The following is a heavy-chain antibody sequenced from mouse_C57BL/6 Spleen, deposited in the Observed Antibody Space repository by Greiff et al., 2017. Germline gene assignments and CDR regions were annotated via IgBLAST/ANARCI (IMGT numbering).Heavy chain of an antibody. CDR3: ARSSLGRRPYFDV. J-gene: IGHJ1*03. Sequence: EVKVVESGGGLVQPGGSLSLSCAASGFTFTDYYMSWVRQPPGKALEWLGFIRNKANGYTTEYSASVKGRLTISRDNSQSILYLQMNALRAEDSAAYYCARSSLGRRPYFDVWGTGTTVTVAS. V-gene: IGHV7-3*01. CDR1: GFTFTDYY. CDR2: IRNKANGYTT. D-gene: IGHD4-1*01.